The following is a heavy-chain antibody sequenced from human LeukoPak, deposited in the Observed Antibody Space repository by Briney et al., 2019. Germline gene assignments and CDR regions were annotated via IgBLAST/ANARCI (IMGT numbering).Heavy chain of an antibody. J-gene: IGHJ4*02. V-gene: IGHV1-46*01. D-gene: IGHD6-6*01. CDR1: GYTFTSYY. CDR2: INPSGGST. CDR3: ARIEIRRSSSPENYFDY. Sequence: ASVKVSCKASGYTFTSYYMHWVRQAPGQGLEWMGIINPSGGSTSYAQKFQGTVTMTRDTSISTAYMELISLTSDDTAVYYCARIEIRRSSSPENYFDYWGQGTQVTVSS.